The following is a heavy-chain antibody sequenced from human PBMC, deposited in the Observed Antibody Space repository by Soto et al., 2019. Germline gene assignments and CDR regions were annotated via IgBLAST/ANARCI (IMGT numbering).Heavy chain of an antibody. V-gene: IGHV3-30-3*01. CDR1: GFTFSSYA. J-gene: IGHJ4*02. D-gene: IGHD2-15*01. CDR3: AGHPRYYS. CDR2: ISYDGSNK. Sequence: GGSLRLSCAASGFTFSSYAMHWVRQAPGKGLEWVAVISYDGSNKYYADSVKGRFTISRDNSKNTLYLQMNSLRAEDTAVYYCAGHPRYYSWGQGTLVTVSS.